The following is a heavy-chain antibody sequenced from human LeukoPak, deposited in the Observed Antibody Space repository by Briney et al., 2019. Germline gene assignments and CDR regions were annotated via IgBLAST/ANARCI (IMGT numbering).Heavy chain of an antibody. J-gene: IGHJ4*02. Sequence: GGSLRLSCAASGFTFSSYWMHWVRQAPGKGLVWVSRINSDGSSTSYADSVKGRFTISRDNAKNTLYLQMNSLRAEDTAVYYCARVIGYCSGGSCFPFDYWGQGTLVTVSS. CDR2: INSDGSST. CDR3: ARVIGYCSGGSCFPFDY. V-gene: IGHV3-74*01. CDR1: GFTFSSYW. D-gene: IGHD2-15*01.